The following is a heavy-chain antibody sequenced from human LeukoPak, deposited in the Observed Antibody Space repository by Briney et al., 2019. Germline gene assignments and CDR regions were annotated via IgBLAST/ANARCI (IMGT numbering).Heavy chain of an antibody. CDR1: GFTFDDYG. CDR2: INWNGGST. J-gene: IGHJ6*03. Sequence: GGSLRLSCAASGFTFDDYGMSWVRQAPGKGLEWVSGINWNGGSTGYADSVKGRFTISRDNAKNSLYLQMNSLRAEDTALYYCARVARGVNIPKYYYYYMDVWGKGTTVTVSS. V-gene: IGHV3-20*04. D-gene: IGHD3-10*01. CDR3: ARVARGVNIPKYYYYYMDV.